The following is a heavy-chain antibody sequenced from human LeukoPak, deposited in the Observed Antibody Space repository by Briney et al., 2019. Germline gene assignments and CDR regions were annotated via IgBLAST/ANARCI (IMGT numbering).Heavy chain of an antibody. Sequence: GGPLRLSCAASGFTSSSYAMSWVRQAPGKGLEWVSAISGSGGSTYYADSVKGRFTISRDNSKNTLYLQMNSLRAEDTAVYYCAKSPSGWYPFDAFDIWGQGTMVTVSS. V-gene: IGHV3-23*01. CDR1: GFTSSSYA. J-gene: IGHJ3*02. CDR2: ISGSGGST. CDR3: AKSPSGWYPFDAFDI. D-gene: IGHD6-19*01.